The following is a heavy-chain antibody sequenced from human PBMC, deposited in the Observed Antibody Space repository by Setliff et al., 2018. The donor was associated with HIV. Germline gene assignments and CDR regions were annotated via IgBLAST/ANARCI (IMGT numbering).Heavy chain of an antibody. J-gene: IGHJ5*02. CDR3: VGGGYSSPNWFDP. D-gene: IGHD6-13*01. Sequence: PSETLSLTCTVSGGSFSDYYRSWIRQPPGKGLEWIGYIYTSGSTNYNPSLKSRVTISVDTSKNQFSLKLTSVTAADTAVYYCVGGGYSSPNWFDPWGQGTLVTVSS. V-gene: IGHV4-4*09. CDR2: IYTSGST. CDR1: GGSFSDYY.